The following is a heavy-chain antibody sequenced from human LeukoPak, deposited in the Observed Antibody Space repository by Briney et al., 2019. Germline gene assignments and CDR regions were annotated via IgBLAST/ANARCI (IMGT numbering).Heavy chain of an antibody. CDR1: GFTFSSYG. J-gene: IGHJ5*02. CDR3: AKGVARSGSYYDNWFDP. Sequence: PGGSLRLSCAASGFTFSSYGMHWVRQAPGKGLEWVAVIWYDGSNKYYADSVKGRFTISRDNSKNTLYLQMNSLRAEDTAVYYCAKGVARSGSYYDNWFDPWGQGTLVTVSS. CDR2: IWYDGSNK. V-gene: IGHV3-33*06. D-gene: IGHD1-26*01.